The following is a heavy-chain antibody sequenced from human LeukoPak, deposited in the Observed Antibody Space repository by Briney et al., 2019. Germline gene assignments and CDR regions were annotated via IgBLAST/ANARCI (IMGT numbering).Heavy chain of an antibody. CDR1: GDSISSYY. CDR2: IYYSGST. CDR3: ASYGKTNPYYYYYMDV. Sequence: SETLSLTCTVSGDSISSYYWSWIRQPPGKGLEWIGYIYYSGSTNYNPSLKSRVTISVDTSKNQFSLKLRSVTAADTAVYYCASYGKTNPYYYYYMDVWGKGTTVTVSS. J-gene: IGHJ6*03. D-gene: IGHD1-14*01. V-gene: IGHV4-59*01.